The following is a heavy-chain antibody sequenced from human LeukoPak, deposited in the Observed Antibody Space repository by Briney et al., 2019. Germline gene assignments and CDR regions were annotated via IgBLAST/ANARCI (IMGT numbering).Heavy chain of an antibody. CDR2: ISNSGST. Sequence: SETLSLTSTVSGGSTGGNSYWSWTRKPPGKGPGWIGHISNSGSTYYSPSLSSRVTISLDTSHNQVCLKLRPVTAADTAVYYCAKGRASPIPPDYWGGGAL. V-gene: IGHV4-61*01. D-gene: IGHD2-2*02. CDR3: AKGRASPIPPDY. CDR1: GGSTGGNSY. J-gene: IGHJ4*02.